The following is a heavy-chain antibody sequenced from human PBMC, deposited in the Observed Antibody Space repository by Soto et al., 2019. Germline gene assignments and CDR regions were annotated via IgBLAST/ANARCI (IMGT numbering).Heavy chain of an antibody. V-gene: IGHV1-69*13. J-gene: IGHJ6*02. CDR1: GCTFSSYA. Sequence: VKVSCKASGCTFSSYAISWVRQAPGQGLEWMGGLIPIFGTANYAQKFQGRVTITADESTSTAYMELSSLRSEDTAVYYCASSLGEGFFMARGVISDRDYYYGMDVWGQGTTVT. CDR3: ASSLGEGFFMARGVISDRDYYYGMDV. CDR2: LIPIFGTA. D-gene: IGHD3-10*01.